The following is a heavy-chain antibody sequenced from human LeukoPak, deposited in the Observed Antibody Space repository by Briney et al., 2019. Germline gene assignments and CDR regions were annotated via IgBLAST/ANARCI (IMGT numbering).Heavy chain of an antibody. Sequence: PGGSLRLSCAASGFTFSDYYMSWIRQAPGKGLEWVSYISSSSSYTNYADSVKGRFTISRDNAKNSLYLQMNSLRAEDTAVYYCARDRGSSLSIDYWGQGTLVTVSS. D-gene: IGHD6-13*01. J-gene: IGHJ4*02. CDR3: ARDRGSSLSIDY. V-gene: IGHV3-11*06. CDR1: GFTFSDYY. CDR2: ISSSSSYT.